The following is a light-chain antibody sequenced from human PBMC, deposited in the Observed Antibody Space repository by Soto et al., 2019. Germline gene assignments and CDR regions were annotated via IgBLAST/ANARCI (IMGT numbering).Light chain of an antibody. CDR1: QGISNY. Sequence: DIQMTQSPSSLSASVGDRVTITCRASQGISNYLAWYQQKPGKVPQLLNYAASTLQSGVPSRFSGSGSGTDFTLTISSLQPEDVATNYCQNYNSAPRTFGQGTKVEIK. V-gene: IGKV1-27*01. CDR3: QNYNSAPRT. J-gene: IGKJ1*01. CDR2: AAS.